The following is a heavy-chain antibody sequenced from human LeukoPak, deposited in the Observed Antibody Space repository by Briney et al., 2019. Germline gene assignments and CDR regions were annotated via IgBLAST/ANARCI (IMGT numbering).Heavy chain of an antibody. CDR1: GYSFTSYW. Sequence: GESLKISCKGSGYSFTSYWIGWVRQMPGKGLEWMGIIYPGDSDTRYSPSFQGQVTISADKSISTAYLQWSSLKASDTAMYYCARQGLIAAAGTGWFDPWGQGTLVTVSS. CDR3: ARQGLIAAAGTGWFDP. J-gene: IGHJ5*02. CDR2: IYPGDSDT. D-gene: IGHD6-13*01. V-gene: IGHV5-51*01.